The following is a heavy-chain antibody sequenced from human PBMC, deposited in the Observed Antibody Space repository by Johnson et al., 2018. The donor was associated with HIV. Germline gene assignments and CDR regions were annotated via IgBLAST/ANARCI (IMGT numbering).Heavy chain of an antibody. CDR1: GFTFSDYY. J-gene: IGHJ3*02. CDR2: ISSSGSTI. D-gene: IGHD1-26*01. CDR3: ARVRRREQKLDAFDI. Sequence: QEQLVESGGGVVQPGGSLRLSCAASGFTFSDYYMSWIRQAPGKGLEWVSYISSSGSTIYYADSVKGRFTISRDNSKNTLYLQMNSLRAEDTAVYYCARVRRREQKLDAFDIWGQGTMVTVSS. V-gene: IGHV3-11*04.